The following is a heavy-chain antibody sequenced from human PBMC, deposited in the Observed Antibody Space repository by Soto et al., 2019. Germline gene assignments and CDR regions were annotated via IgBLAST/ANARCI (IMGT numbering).Heavy chain of an antibody. Sequence: GASVKVSCKVSGYTLTELSVHWVRQAPGKGLEWMGGFDPEDGETIYAQKFQGRVTMTEDTSTDTAYMELSSLRSEDTAVYYCASPDIAAAGTGFDYWGQGTLVTVSS. CDR1: GYTLTELS. V-gene: IGHV1-24*01. J-gene: IGHJ4*02. CDR2: FDPEDGET. CDR3: ASPDIAAAGTGFDY. D-gene: IGHD6-13*01.